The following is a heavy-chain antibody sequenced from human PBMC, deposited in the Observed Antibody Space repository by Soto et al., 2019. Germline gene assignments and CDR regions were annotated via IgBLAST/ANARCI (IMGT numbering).Heavy chain of an antibody. D-gene: IGHD6-19*01. CDR2: INTNSGGT. J-gene: IGHJ4*02. Sequence: QVQLVQSGAEVKKPGASVTVSCKASGYTFTGYYIHWVRQAPGQGLEWMGWINTNSGGTNYAQKFQGRVTMTRDTSIGTGYMELSRLRSDDTAVYYCASFAVAGTRGFDYWGQGTLVTVSS. V-gene: IGHV1-2*02. CDR3: ASFAVAGTRGFDY. CDR1: GYTFTGYY.